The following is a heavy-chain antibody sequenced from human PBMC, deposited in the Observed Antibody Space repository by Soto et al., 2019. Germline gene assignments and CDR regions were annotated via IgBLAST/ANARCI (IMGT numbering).Heavy chain of an antibody. CDR3: ARDGNYYDSSGYYNWFDP. J-gene: IGHJ5*02. V-gene: IGHV4-59*01. CDR1: GGSISSYY. D-gene: IGHD3-22*01. CDR2: IYYSGST. Sequence: SETLSLTCPVSGGSISSYYWSWIRQPPGKGLEWIGYIYYSGSTNYNPSLKSRVTISVDTSKNPFSLKLSSVTAADTAVYYCARDGNYYDSSGYYNWFDPWGQGTLVTVS.